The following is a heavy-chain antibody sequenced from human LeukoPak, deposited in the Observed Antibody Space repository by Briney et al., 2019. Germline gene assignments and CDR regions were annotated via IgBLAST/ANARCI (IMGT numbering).Heavy chain of an antibody. CDR1: GGTFSSYA. J-gene: IGHJ6*03. CDR2: IIPIFGTA. D-gene: IGHD3-22*01. Sequence: ASVKVSCKASGGTFSSYAISWVRQAPGQGLEWMGGIIPIFGTANYAQKFQGRVTITADESTSTAYMELSSLRSEDTAVYYCARAGYYYDSSGYKGVYYYMDVWGKGTTVTVSS. CDR3: ARAGYYYDSSGYKGVYYYMDV. V-gene: IGHV1-69*01.